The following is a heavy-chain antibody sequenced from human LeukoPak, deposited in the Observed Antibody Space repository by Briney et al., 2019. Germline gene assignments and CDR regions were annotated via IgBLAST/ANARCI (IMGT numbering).Heavy chain of an antibody. D-gene: IGHD1-1*01. CDR2: ISSSGSTI. V-gene: IGHV3-48*03. CDR1: GFTFSSYE. CDR3: AREWGTPWSYYYGMDV. J-gene: IGHJ6*02. Sequence: GGSLRLSCAASGFTFSSYEMNWVRQAPGKGLEWVSYISSSGSTIYYADSVKGRFTISRDNAKNSLYLQMNSLRAEDTAVYYCAREWGTPWSYYYGMDVWGQGTTVTVSS.